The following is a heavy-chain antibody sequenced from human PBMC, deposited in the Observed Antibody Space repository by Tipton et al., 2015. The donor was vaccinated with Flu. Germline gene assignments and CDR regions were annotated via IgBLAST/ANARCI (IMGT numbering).Heavy chain of an antibody. CDR3: ARRGLTRALDF. J-gene: IGHJ4*02. D-gene: IGHD1-20*01. CDR1: GFTFNDHY. CDR2: VKNKANSYAT. Sequence: SLRLSCAASGFTFNDHYMDWVRQAPGEGLEWLGRVKNKANSYATEFTASVKGRFTISRDDSKNAVYLQMNSLKAEDTAVYYCARRGLTRALDFWGQGTLVTVSS. V-gene: IGHV3-72*01.